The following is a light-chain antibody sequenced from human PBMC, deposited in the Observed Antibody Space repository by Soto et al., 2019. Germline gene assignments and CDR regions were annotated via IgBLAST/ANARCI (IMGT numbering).Light chain of an antibody. CDR3: KHYNSYSRT. J-gene: IGKJ1*01. V-gene: IGKV1-5*01. Sequence: DIQLTQSPFTLSASVGDSVTITCRASQSISNWLAWYQQKAGKAPRVLIYDVSSLESGVPSRFSGSGSGTEFTLTITSLQPEAFETYYCKHYNSYSRTFGQGTKVDIK. CDR2: DVS. CDR1: QSISNW.